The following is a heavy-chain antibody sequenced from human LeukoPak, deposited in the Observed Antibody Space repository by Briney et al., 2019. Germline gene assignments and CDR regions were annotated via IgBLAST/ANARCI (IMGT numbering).Heavy chain of an antibody. V-gene: IGHV1-69*13. CDR2: IIPIFGTA. CDR3: ARGGSSSWEYNWFDP. CDR1: GYTFTSYG. J-gene: IGHJ5*02. D-gene: IGHD6-13*01. Sequence: PRASVKVSCKASGYTFTSYGISWVRQAPGQGLEWMGGIIPIFGTANYAQKFQGRVTITADESTSTAYMELSSLRSEDTAVYYCARGGSSSWEYNWFDPWGQGTLVTVSS.